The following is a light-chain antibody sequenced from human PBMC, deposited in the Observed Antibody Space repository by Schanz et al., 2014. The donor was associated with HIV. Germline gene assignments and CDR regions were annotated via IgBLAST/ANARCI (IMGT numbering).Light chain of an antibody. CDR1: SSNLGAGYE. CDR3: QSYDSSLSSVV. CDR2: GNN. V-gene: IGLV1-40*01. J-gene: IGLJ3*02. Sequence: QSVLTQPPSVSGAPGQRVTISCTGSSSNLGAGYEVHWYRQLPGTAPKLLIYGNNNRPSGVPDRFSGSKSDTSASLAITGLQADDEAHYYCQSYDSSLSSVVFGGGTKLTVL.